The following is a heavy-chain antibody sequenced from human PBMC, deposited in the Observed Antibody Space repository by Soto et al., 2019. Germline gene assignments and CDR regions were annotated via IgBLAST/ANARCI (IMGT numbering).Heavy chain of an antibody. CDR3: AHSYSSSSPYYYGMDV. V-gene: IGHV2-5*02. J-gene: IGHJ6*02. CDR2: IYWDDDK. D-gene: IGHD6-13*01. CDR1: GFSLSTSGVG. Sequence: QITLKESGPTLVKPTQTLTLTCTFSGFSLSTSGVGVGWIRQPPGKALEWLALIYWDDDKRYSPSLKSRLTITNDTSKNQVVLTMTKMDPVDTATYYCAHSYSSSSPYYYGMDVWGQGTTVTVSS.